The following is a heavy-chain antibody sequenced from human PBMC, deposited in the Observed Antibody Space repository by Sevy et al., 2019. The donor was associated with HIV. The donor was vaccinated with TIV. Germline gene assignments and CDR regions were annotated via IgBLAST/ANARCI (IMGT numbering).Heavy chain of an antibody. V-gene: IGHV3-11*01. CDR3: ARDPTYYDFWSGYYTGWFDP. CDR1: GFTFSDYY. J-gene: IGHJ5*02. Sequence: GGSLRLSCAASGFTFSDYYMSWVRQAPGNGLEWVSYISSSGSTIYYADSVKGRFTISRDNAKNSLYLQMNSLRAEDTAVYYCARDPTYYDFWSGYYTGWFDPSGQGTLVTVSS. D-gene: IGHD3-3*01. CDR2: ISSSGSTI.